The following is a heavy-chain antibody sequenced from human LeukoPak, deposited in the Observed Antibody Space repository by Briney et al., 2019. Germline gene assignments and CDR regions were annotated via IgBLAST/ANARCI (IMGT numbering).Heavy chain of an antibody. CDR1: GFTFSNNG. D-gene: IGHD3-22*01. V-gene: IGHV3-23*01. Sequence: PGGSLRLSCAASGFTFSNNGMTWVRQAPGKGMEWVTGISDGGDTTYDAGSVKGRFTVSRDNSKNILYLQMNSLRAEDTAIYYCAKTQWFFDHGGQGSLVTVSS. CDR2: ISDGGDTT. J-gene: IGHJ4*02. CDR3: AKTQWFFDH.